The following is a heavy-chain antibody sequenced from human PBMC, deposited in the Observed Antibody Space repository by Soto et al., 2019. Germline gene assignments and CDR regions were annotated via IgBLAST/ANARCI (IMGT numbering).Heavy chain of an antibody. CDR3: ARARHPYSTKYYFDY. V-gene: IGHV3-23*01. D-gene: IGHD2-2*01. CDR1: GFTFSTYA. J-gene: IGHJ4*02. Sequence: GGSLRLSCAASGFTFSTYAMNWVRQPPGKGLEWVSSISGSGAYTYYADSVQGRFTISRDNSKNTLNLQMNSLRAEDTAVYYCARARHPYSTKYYFDYWGQGTLVTVSS. CDR2: ISGSGAYT.